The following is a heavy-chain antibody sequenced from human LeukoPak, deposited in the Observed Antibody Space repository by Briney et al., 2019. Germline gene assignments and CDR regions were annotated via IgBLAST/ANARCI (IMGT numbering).Heavy chain of an antibody. CDR3: ARNGAYSADY. Sequence: PSGTLSLTCAVSGASITNGYWWSWVRQPPGKGLEWIGEILHSGNTNYNLSLKSRVTISVDKSTNQFSLNLRSVTAADTAVYYCARNGAYSADYWGQGILVTVSS. D-gene: IGHD4-17*01. CDR2: ILHSGNT. V-gene: IGHV4-4*02. CDR1: GASITNGYW. J-gene: IGHJ4*02.